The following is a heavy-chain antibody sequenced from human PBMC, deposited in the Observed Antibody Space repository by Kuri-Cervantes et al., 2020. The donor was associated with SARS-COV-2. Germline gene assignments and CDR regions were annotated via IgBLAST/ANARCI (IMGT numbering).Heavy chain of an antibody. Sequence: SVKVSCKASGGTFGSYAISWVRQAPGQGLEWMGGIIPIFGTANYAQKFQGRVTITADESTSTAYMELSSLRSEDTAVYYCASLPAYDILTGYYKLGVDYWGQGTLVTVSS. CDR1: GGTFGSYA. CDR3: ASLPAYDILTGYYKLGVDY. V-gene: IGHV1-69*13. CDR2: IIPIFGTA. D-gene: IGHD3-9*01. J-gene: IGHJ4*02.